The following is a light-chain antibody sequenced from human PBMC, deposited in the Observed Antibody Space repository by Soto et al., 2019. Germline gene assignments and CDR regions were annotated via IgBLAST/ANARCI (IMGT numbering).Light chain of an antibody. V-gene: IGLV2-14*03. CDR2: DVT. Sequence: QSALTQPASVSGSPGQSITISCSGTPSDIGAYNYVPWYQHLPGKAPEVIIYDVTNRPSGVSSRFSGSKSGTTASLTISGLQAEDEANYYCGSYTITSTLMIFGGGTKLTVL. CDR1: PSDIGAYNY. CDR3: GSYTITSTLMI. J-gene: IGLJ2*01.